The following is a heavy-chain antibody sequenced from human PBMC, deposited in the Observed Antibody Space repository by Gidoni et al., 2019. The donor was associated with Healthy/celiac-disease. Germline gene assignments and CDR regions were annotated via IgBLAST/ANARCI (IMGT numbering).Heavy chain of an antibody. J-gene: IGHJ3*02. Sequence: QVQLVESGGGLVQPGGSLRLSCAASGFTFSDYYMIWIRQAPGKGLEWVSYISSSSSYTNYADSVKGRFTISRDNAKNSLYLQMNSLRAEDTAVYYCARGGYCTNGVCYMEAFDIWGQGTMVTVSS. CDR2: ISSSSSYT. CDR1: GFTFSDYY. CDR3: ARGGYCTNGVCYMEAFDI. D-gene: IGHD2-8*01. V-gene: IGHV3-11*06.